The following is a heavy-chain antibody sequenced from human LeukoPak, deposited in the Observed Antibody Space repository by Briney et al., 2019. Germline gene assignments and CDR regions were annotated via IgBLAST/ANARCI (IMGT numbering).Heavy chain of an antibody. J-gene: IGHJ4*02. CDR1: GYTFTGYY. CDR3: ARDDSVPGYSNFDY. Sequence: ASVKVSCKASGYTFTGYYMRWVRQAPGQGLEWMGWINPNSGGTNYAQKFQGRVTMTRDTSISTAYMELSRLRSDDTAVYYCARDDSVPGYSNFDYWGQGTLVTVSS. D-gene: IGHD6-19*01. V-gene: IGHV1-2*02. CDR2: INPNSGGT.